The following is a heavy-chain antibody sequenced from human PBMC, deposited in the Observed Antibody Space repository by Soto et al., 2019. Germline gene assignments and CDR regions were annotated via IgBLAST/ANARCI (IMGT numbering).Heavy chain of an antibody. Sequence: GGSLRLSCAASGFTFSSYGMHWVSQAPGKGLEWVAVISYDGSNKYYADSVKGRFTISRDNSKNTLYLQMNSLRAEDTAVYYCAKSRTITIFGVVIIPDGMDVWGQGTTVTVSS. CDR1: GFTFSSYG. CDR2: ISYDGSNK. V-gene: IGHV3-30*18. CDR3: AKSRTITIFGVVIIPDGMDV. D-gene: IGHD3-3*01. J-gene: IGHJ6*02.